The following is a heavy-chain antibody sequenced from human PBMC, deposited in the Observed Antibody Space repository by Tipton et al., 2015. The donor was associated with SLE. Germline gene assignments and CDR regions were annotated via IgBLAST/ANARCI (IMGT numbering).Heavy chain of an antibody. CDR1: GDSITSSSYY. V-gene: IGHV4-39*07. J-gene: IGHJ4*02. CDR3: ARGGSTGLDY. Sequence: TLSLTCSVSGDSITSSSYYWGWIRQPPVKGLEWIGSIYYTGSTYYNPSLKSRVTISVDTSKNQFSLKLSSVTAADTAVYYCARGGSTGLDYWGQGTLVTVSS. D-gene: IGHD1-26*01. CDR2: IYYTGST.